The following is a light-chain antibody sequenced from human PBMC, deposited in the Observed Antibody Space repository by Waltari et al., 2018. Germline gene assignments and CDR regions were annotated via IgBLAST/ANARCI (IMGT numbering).Light chain of an antibody. Sequence: DMQMTQSPSSLSAPVGDRVIITCQASQDISNYLNWYQQKPGKAPKLLIFDASTLDIGVPSRFSGSGSGTHFSFTISSLQPEDIATYYCQHYDNLPPRTFGGGTKVEIK. CDR2: DAS. CDR1: QDISNY. V-gene: IGKV1-33*01. CDR3: QHYDNLPPRT. J-gene: IGKJ4*01.